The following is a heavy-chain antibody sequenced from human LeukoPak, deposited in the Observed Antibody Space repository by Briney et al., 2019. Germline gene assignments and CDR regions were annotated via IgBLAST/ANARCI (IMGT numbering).Heavy chain of an antibody. V-gene: IGHV3-48*01. J-gene: IGHJ6*02. D-gene: IGHD6-19*01. Sequence: GGSLRLSCAASGFTFSSYSMNWVRQAPGKGLEWVSYISSSSSTIYYADSVKGRFTISRDNAKNSLYLQMNSLRAEDTAVYYCARRSGWVLMGYYYGTDVWGQGTTVTVSS. CDR3: ARRSGWVLMGYYYGTDV. CDR2: ISSSSSTI. CDR1: GFTFSSYS.